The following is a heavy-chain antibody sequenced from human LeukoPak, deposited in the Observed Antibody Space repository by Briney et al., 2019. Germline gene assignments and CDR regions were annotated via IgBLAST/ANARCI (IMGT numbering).Heavy chain of an antibody. CDR3: ARHGEYYYGSGSYYLTHWFDP. D-gene: IGHD3-10*01. CDR1: GDSISSRTYY. Sequence: SETLSLTCTVSGDSISSRTYYWGWIRQPPGKGLEWIGSIYYSGRTYYNPSLKSRVTISVDTSKNQFSLKLSSVTAADTAVYYCARHGEYYYGSGSYYLTHWFDPWGQGTLVTVSS. J-gene: IGHJ5*02. CDR2: IYYSGRT. V-gene: IGHV4-39*01.